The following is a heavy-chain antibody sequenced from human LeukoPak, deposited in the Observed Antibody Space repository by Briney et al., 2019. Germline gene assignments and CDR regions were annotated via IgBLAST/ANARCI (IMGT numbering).Heavy chain of an antibody. D-gene: IGHD6-19*01. CDR1: GFPFSIFA. Sequence: SGGSLRLSCAASGFPFSIFALSWVRQAPGKGLEWVSSTTSSGDKTYYADSVKGRFTVSRDNSKKTVDLQMNSLRAEDTALYYCAKDPNFSSGWYLADYWGQGTLVTVSS. V-gene: IGHV3-23*01. CDR3: AKDPNFSSGWYLADY. CDR2: TTSSGDKT. J-gene: IGHJ4*02.